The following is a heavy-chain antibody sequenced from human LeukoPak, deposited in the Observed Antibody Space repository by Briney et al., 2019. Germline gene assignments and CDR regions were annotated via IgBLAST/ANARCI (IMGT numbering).Heavy chain of an antibody. CDR1: GGTFSSYA. CDR3: AAGKYCSSTSCYPPYYYYYGMDV. V-gene: IGHV1-69*01. CDR2: IIPIFGTA. J-gene: IGHJ6*02. D-gene: IGHD2-2*01. Sequence: SVKVSCKASGGTFSSYAISWVRQAPGQGLEWMGGIIPIFGTANYAQKFQGRVTITADESTSTAYMELSSLRSEDTAVYYCAAGKYCSSTSCYPPYYYYYGMDVWGQGTTVTVSS.